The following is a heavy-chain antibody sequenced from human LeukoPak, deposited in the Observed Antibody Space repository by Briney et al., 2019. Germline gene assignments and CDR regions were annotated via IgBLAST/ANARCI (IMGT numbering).Heavy chain of an antibody. CDR2: INSDGSST. V-gene: IGHV3-74*01. Sequence: GGSLRLSCAASGFTFSSYWMHWVRQAPGKGLVWVSRINSDGSSTSYADSVKGRFTISRDNAKNTLYLQMNSLRAEDTAVYYCARDHWGYSTYNRFDPWGQGTLVTVSS. CDR3: ARDHWGYSTYNRFDP. J-gene: IGHJ5*02. CDR1: GFTFSSYW. D-gene: IGHD4-11*01.